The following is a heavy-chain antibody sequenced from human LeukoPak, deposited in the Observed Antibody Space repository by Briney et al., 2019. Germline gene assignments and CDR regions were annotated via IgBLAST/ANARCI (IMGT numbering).Heavy chain of an antibody. CDR3: ARCYYGSGSYYGDDAFDI. J-gene: IGHJ3*02. CDR2: ISSSSSYI. CDR1: GFTSSSYS. D-gene: IGHD3-10*01. Sequence: PGGSLRLSCAASGFTSSSYSMNWVRQAPGKGLEWVSSISSSSSYIYYADSVKGRFTISRDNAKNSLYLQMNSLRAEDTAVYYCARCYYGSGSYYGDDAFDIWGQGTMVTVSS. V-gene: IGHV3-21*01.